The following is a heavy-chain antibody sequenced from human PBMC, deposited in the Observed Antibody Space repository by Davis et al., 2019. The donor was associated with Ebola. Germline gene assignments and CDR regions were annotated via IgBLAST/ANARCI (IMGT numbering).Heavy chain of an antibody. CDR2: IIIASGNT. V-gene: IGHV1-58*01. CDR3: AAEDYNDGTCCSFDY. D-gene: IGHD2-15*01. CDR1: GFRFTNSA. J-gene: IGHJ4*02. Sequence: SVKVSCKTSGFRFTNSAVQWVRQAPGERLEWIGWIIIASGNTKYAQNLQGRLTITTDTSTGTAYMELSSLTTEDTAVYYCAAEDYNDGTCCSFDYWGQGTLVTVSS.